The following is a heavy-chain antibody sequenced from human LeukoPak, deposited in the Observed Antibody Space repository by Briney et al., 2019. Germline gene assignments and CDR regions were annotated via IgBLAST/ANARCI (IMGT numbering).Heavy chain of an antibody. D-gene: IGHD2-2*01. V-gene: IGHV3-23*01. CDR3: AFTGRERYCSSTSCYSGYY. CDR1: GFTFSRYS. J-gene: IGHJ4*02. CDR2: ISGSGGST. Sequence: GGSLRLSCAASGFTFSRYSMNWVRQAPGKGLEWVSAISGSGGSTYYADSVKGRFTISRDNSKNTLYLQMNSLRAEDTAVYYCAFTGRERYCSSTSCYSGYYWGQGTLVTVSS.